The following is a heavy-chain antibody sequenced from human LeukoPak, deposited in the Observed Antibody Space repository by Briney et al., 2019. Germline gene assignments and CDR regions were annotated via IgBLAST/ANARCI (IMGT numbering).Heavy chain of an antibody. CDR3: ARGDGLPRRRYFDS. D-gene: IGHD3/OR15-3a*01. J-gene: IGHJ4*02. V-gene: IGHV3-23*01. Sequence: TGGSLRLSCAASGFTFSSYAMSWVRQAPGKGLEWVSIIGIYGVTTFHADSVKGRFTISRDNSKNTLYLQMNGLRAEDTAVYYCARGDGLPRRRYFDSWGQGTLVTVSS. CDR1: GFTFSSYA. CDR2: IGIYGVTT.